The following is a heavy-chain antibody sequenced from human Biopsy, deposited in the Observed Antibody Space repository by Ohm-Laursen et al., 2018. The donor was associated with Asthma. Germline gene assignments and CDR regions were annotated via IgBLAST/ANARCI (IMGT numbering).Heavy chain of an antibody. CDR1: GYSLTDLS. D-gene: IGHD4-17*01. Sequence: ASVKVSCKVSGYSLTDLSVHWVRQAPGQGLEWMGGHDHEEGGTVNARRFQGRVTMTEDTSTDTACMELSSLSSDDTAVYYCASDFPKDYVRYNFQFWGQGTLVTVSS. V-gene: IGHV1-24*01. CDR2: HDHEEGGT. CDR3: ASDFPKDYVRYNFQF. J-gene: IGHJ4*02.